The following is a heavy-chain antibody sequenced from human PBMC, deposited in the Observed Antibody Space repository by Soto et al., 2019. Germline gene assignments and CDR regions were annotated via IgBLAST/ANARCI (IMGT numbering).Heavy chain of an antibody. V-gene: IGHV3-23*01. Sequence: GGSLRLSCAASGFTFSNYVMTWVRQAPGKGLEWVSIISGRGGSTYYADSVKGRFTISRDNSKNTLYLQMNSLRAEDTAVYYCARGYDFWSGYYYPYGMDVWGQGTTVTVSS. CDR1: GFTFSNYV. J-gene: IGHJ6*02. CDR2: ISGRGGST. CDR3: ARGYDFWSGYYYPYGMDV. D-gene: IGHD3-3*01.